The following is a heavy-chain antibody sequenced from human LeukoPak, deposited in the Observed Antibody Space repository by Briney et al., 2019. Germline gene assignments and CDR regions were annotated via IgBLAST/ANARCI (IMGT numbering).Heavy chain of an antibody. CDR3: AGEGYSDAFDI. J-gene: IGHJ3*02. Sequence: GGSLRLSCAASGFTFSSYEMNWVRQAPGKGLEWVSYISSSGSTIYYADSVKGRFTISRDNAKNSLYLQMNSLRAEDTAVYYFAGEGYSDAFDIWGQGTMVTVSS. CDR2: ISSSGSTI. V-gene: IGHV3-48*03. D-gene: IGHD5-18*01. CDR1: GFTFSSYE.